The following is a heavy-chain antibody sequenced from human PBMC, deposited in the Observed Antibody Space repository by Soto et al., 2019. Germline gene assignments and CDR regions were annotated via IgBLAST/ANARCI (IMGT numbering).Heavy chain of an antibody. J-gene: IGHJ6*03. CDR1: GYTFTSYG. CDR3: ARDPIGGGYYDFWSGYSSYYYMDV. Sequence: PSVKVSCKASGYTFTSYGISWVRQAPGQGLEWMGWISAYNGNTNYAQKLQGRVTMTTDTSTSTAYMELRSLRSDDTAVYYCARDPIGGGYYDFWSGYSSYYYMDVWGKGTTVPVSS. CDR2: ISAYNGNT. D-gene: IGHD3-3*01. V-gene: IGHV1-18*01.